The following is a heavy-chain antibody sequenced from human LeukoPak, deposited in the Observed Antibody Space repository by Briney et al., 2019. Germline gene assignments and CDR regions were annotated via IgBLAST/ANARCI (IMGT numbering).Heavy chain of an antibody. J-gene: IGHJ6*03. Sequence: NPSETLSLTCAVSGYSISSGYYWGWIRQPPGKELEWIGSIYYSGSTYYNPSLKSRVTISVDTSKNQFSLKMSSVTAADTAVYYCAKNAWSSGRYNYYYYMDVWGKGTTVTVSS. V-gene: IGHV4-38-2*01. CDR2: IYYSGST. CDR1: GYSISSGYY. CDR3: AKNAWSSGRYNYYYYMDV. D-gene: IGHD3-10*01.